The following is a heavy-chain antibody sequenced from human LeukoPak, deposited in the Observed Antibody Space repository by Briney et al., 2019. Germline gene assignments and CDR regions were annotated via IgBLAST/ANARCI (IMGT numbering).Heavy chain of an antibody. Sequence: GGSLRLSCAASGFTFSTYAMNWVRQAPGKGLEWVSAISGSGDSTYYADSVKGRFTISRDNSKNMLYVQMNSLRGEDTAVYYCASGGYSYIFDYWGQGTLVTVSS. V-gene: IGHV3-23*01. CDR2: ISGSGDST. CDR3: ASGGYSYIFDY. D-gene: IGHD5-18*01. CDR1: GFTFSTYA. J-gene: IGHJ4*02.